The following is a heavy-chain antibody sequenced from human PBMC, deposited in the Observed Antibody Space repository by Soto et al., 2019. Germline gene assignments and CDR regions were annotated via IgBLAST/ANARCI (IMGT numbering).Heavy chain of an antibody. CDR3: ARGSTDSYPGSRIFDF. CDR1: GLTFGSRA. J-gene: IGHJ4*02. CDR2: ITDTGGDA. V-gene: IGHV3-23*01. Sequence: PGGSLRLSCVASGLTFGSRAMTWVPQAPGEGLQWVSTITDTGGDAKYADSVRGRFVISRDNSKKTLYLQMTSLTAEDSAMYYCARGSTDSYPGSRIFDFWGRGTLVTVSS. D-gene: IGHD3-10*01.